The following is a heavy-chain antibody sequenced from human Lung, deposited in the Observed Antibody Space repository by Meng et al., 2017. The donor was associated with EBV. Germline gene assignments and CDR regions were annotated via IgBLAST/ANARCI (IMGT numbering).Heavy chain of an antibody. Sequence: QVQSQEPGPGLVKPSQTLSLTCTVSGGSISSGGYYWSWIRQHPGKGLEWIGYIYYSGSTYYNPSLKSLVTISVDTSKNQFSLKLSSVTAADTAVYYCARVVAGRYNWFDPWGQGTLVTVSS. V-gene: IGHV4-31*01. D-gene: IGHD6-6*01. CDR1: GGSISSGGYY. J-gene: IGHJ5*02. CDR3: ARVVAGRYNWFDP. CDR2: IYYSGST.